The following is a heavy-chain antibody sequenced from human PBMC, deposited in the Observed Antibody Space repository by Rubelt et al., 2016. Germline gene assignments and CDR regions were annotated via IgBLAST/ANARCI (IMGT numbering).Heavy chain of an antibody. V-gene: IGHV1-18*01. CDR2: IRAYNGKT. J-gene: IGHJ2*01. Sequence: QVQLVQSGAEVKKPGASVKVSCKASGYTFTSYGISWVRQAPGQVLEWMGWIRAYNGKTNYAQKLHGRVTMTTDHSTSTAYMELRSLRSDDTAVYYCSRDRIRIAARQGWYFDLWGRGTLVTVSS. D-gene: IGHD6-6*01. CDR1: GYTFTSYG. CDR3: SRDRIRIAARQGWYFDL.